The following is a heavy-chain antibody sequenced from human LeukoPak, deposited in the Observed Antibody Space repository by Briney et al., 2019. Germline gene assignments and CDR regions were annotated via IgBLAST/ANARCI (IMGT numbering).Heavy chain of an antibody. Sequence: PGGSLRLSCGASGFTFSDYWMTWVRQAPGKGLEWVANIKKEGRDKYYLDSVKGRFTISRDNAKRSLFLQMNSLRAEDTAAYFCTRDDRGRFDSWGQGTMVTVPS. CDR2: IKKEGRDK. CDR3: TRDDRGRFDS. D-gene: IGHD1-14*01. J-gene: IGHJ3*02. CDR1: GFTFSDYW. V-gene: IGHV3-7*03.